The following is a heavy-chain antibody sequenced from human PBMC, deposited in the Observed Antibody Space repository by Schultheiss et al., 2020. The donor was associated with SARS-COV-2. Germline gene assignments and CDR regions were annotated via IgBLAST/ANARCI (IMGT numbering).Heavy chain of an antibody. CDR3: ARDLFVRLGYYYYGMDV. V-gene: IGHV3-48*04. D-gene: IGHD2-21*01. J-gene: IGHJ6*02. Sequence: GGSLRLSCAASGFTFSNAWMSWVRQAPGKGLEWVSYISSSSSTIYYADSVKGRFTISRDNAKNSLYLQMNSLRAEDTAVYYCARDLFVRLGYYYYGMDVWGQGTTVTVSS. CDR2: ISSSSSTI. CDR1: GFTFSNAW.